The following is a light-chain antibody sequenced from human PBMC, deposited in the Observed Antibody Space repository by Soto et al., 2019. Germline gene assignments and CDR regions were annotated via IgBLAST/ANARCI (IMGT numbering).Light chain of an antibody. CDR3: QSYASSLSGWV. J-gene: IGLJ3*02. CDR1: SSNIGAGYD. Sequence: QSVLTQPPSVSGAPGQRVTISCTESSSNIGAGYDVHWYQQLPGTAPKLLIYGNSNRPSGVPDRFSGSKSGTSASLAITGLQAEDEADYYCQSYASSLSGWVFGGGTKLTVL. CDR2: GNS. V-gene: IGLV1-40*01.